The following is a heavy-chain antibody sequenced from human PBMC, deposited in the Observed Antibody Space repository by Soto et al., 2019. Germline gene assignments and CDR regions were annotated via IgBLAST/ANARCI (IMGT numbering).Heavy chain of an antibody. D-gene: IGHD3-22*01. J-gene: IGHJ4*02. Sequence: PSETLSLTCAVYGGSFSGYYWSWICQPPGKGLEWIGEINHSGSTKYNPSLKSRVTISVDTSKNQFSLKLNSVTAADAAVYYCARPSRYDSSGYYFDYWGQGTLVTV. CDR3: ARPSRYDSSGYYFDY. CDR2: INHSGST. V-gene: IGHV4-34*01. CDR1: GGSFSGYY.